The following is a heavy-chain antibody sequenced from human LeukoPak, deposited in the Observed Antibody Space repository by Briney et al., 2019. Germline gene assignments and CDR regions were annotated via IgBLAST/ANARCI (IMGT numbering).Heavy chain of an antibody. D-gene: IGHD6-13*01. V-gene: IGHV3-23*01. Sequence: PGGCLRLSCAASGFTFSSYAMSWVRQAPGKGLEWVSAISGSGGSTYYADSVKGRFTISRDNSKNTLYLQMNSLRAEDTAVYYCVRAYSSSWYGGAFDIWGQGTMVTVSS. CDR2: ISGSGGST. CDR3: VRAYSSSWYGGAFDI. J-gene: IGHJ3*02. CDR1: GFTFSSYA.